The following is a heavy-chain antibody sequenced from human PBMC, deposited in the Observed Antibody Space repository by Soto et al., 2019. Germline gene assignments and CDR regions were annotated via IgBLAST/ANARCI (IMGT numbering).Heavy chain of an antibody. CDR3: GGCNFDWFHPIDY. CDR1: GGTFSSYA. CDR2: IIPIFGTA. D-gene: IGHD3-9*01. V-gene: IGHV1-69*01. Sequence: QVQLVQSGAEVQKPGSSVKVSCKASGGTFSSYAISWVRQAPGQGLEWMGGIIPIFGTANYAQKFQGRVTITADESTSTAYMEQTSLRSEDTAVYYCGGCNFDWFHPIDYWGQGALVTVSS. J-gene: IGHJ4*02.